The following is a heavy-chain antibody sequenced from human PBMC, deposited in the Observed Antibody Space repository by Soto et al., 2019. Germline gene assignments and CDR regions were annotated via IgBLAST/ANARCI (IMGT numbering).Heavy chain of an antibody. CDR3: ARESEDLTSSFDY. V-gene: IGHV3-21*06. CDR2: ISSTTNYI. CDR1: GFTFTRYS. Sequence: EVQLVESGGGLVKPGGSLRLSCAASGFTFTRYSMNWVRQAPGKGLEWVSSISSTTNYIYYGDSMKGRFTISRDNGKNSLYLEMHSLRAEDTAVYYCARESEDLTSSFDYWGQGTLVTVSS. J-gene: IGHJ4*02.